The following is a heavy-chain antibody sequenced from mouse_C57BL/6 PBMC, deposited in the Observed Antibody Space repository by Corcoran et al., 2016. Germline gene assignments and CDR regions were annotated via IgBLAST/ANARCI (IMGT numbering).Heavy chain of an antibody. V-gene: IGHV9-3*01. D-gene: IGHD6-1*01. CDR3: ARYATTRCAY. CDR1: GYTFTTYG. J-gene: IGHJ3*01. Sequence: QIQLVQSGPELKKPGETVKISCKASGYTFTTYGMSWVKQAPGKGLKWMGWINTYSGVPTYADDFKGRLAFSLETSASTAYLQINNLKNEDTATYFCARYATTRCAYWGQGTLVTVSA. CDR2: INTYSGVP.